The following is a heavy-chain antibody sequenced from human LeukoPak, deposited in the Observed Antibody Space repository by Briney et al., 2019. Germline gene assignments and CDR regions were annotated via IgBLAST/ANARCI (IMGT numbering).Heavy chain of an antibody. CDR3: ARGTGRGMDV. Sequence: GGALRLSCAASGFTFSSYDMHSVRQATGKGREWVSAIGTVGDTYYPGSVKGRFTISKENAKNSLYLQMNSLRAGDTAVYYCARGTGRGMDVWGKGTTVTVSS. CDR1: GFTFSSYD. CDR2: IGTVGDT. D-gene: IGHD1-1*01. J-gene: IGHJ6*04. V-gene: IGHV3-13*01.